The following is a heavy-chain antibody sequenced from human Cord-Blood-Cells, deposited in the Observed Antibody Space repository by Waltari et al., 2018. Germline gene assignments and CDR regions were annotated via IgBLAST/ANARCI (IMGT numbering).Heavy chain of an antibody. V-gene: IGHV3-21*01. D-gene: IGHD4-4*01. CDR2: SSGRSSYI. J-gene: IGHJ4*02. Sequence: EVQRVESGGGLVKPGGSLRLSCPASGFTFSSYSVHWVRQAPGKGVDWASSSSGRSSYIYYAGSVERRVTIFSDHAKNSLYLQMNSLRAEDTGVYYCARELQYYFDYWGQGTLVTVSS. CDR3: ARELQYYFDY. CDR1: GFTFSSYS.